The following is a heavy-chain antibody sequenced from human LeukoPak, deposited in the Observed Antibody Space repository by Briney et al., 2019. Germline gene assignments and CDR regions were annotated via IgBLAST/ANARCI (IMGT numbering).Heavy chain of an antibody. CDR3: ASSTGDKYSSSWGAFDI. D-gene: IGHD6-6*01. V-gene: IGHV3-30*02. Sequence: GGSLRLSCAASGFTFSSYGMHWVRQAPGNGLEWVAFIRYDGSNKYYADSVKGRFTISRDNSKNTLYLQMNSLRAEDTAVYYCASSTGDKYSSSWGAFDIWGQGTMVTVSS. CDR2: IRYDGSNK. J-gene: IGHJ3*02. CDR1: GFTFSSYG.